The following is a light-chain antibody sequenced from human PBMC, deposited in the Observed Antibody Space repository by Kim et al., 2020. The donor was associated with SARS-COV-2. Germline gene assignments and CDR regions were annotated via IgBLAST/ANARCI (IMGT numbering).Light chain of an antibody. V-gene: IGLV4-69*01. CDR1: SGHSNYA. J-gene: IGLJ7*01. CDR2: LNSDGSH. CDR3: QSWATGIQV. Sequence: QLVLTQSPSASASLGAAVKPTCTLSSGHSNYAITWHQQQPEKGPRYLMKLNSDGSHNKGDGIPDRFSGSSSGAERYLTISDLQSEDEADYYCQSWATGIQVFDGGTQLTVL.